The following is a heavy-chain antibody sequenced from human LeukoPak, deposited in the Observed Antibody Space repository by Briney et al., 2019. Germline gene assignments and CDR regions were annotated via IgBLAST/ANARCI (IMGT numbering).Heavy chain of an antibody. V-gene: IGHV3-48*01. Sequence: PGGSLRLSCAASGFTFSSYGMHRVRQAPGKGLESVSYISSSSSTIYYAESVRGRFTISRDNVQSSVYLQMNSLRVEDTAVYYCARDLDAAMVTLRRGDYWGQGTLVTVSS. J-gene: IGHJ4*02. D-gene: IGHD5-18*01. CDR2: ISSSSSTI. CDR1: GFTFSSYG. CDR3: ARDLDAAMVTLRRGDY.